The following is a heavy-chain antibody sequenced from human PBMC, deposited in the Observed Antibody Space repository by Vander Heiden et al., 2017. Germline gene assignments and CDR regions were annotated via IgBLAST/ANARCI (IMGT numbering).Heavy chain of an antibody. J-gene: IGHJ4*01. CDR2: ISGSGGST. Sequence: EVQLLESGGGLVQPGGSLRLSCAASGFTFSSYAMSWVRQAPGKGLEWVSAISGSGGSTYYAVAVKGRFTISRDNSKNTLYLQMNRMRAEDTAVYYCANGQQHYKELFDYWGHGSMVTVYS. V-gene: IGHV3-23*01. CDR3: ANGQQHYKELFDY. D-gene: IGHD3-10*01. CDR1: GFTFSSYA.